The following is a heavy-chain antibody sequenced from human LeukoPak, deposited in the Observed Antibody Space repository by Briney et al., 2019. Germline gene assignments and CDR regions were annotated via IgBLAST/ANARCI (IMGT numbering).Heavy chain of an antibody. CDR1: GFTFSNYA. V-gene: IGHV3-23*01. D-gene: IGHD3-10*01. J-gene: IGHJ6*02. CDR2: ISDTGTNT. CDR3: ARGRRFGEFEFYYGMDV. Sequence: PGGSLRLSCAASGFTFSNYAMNWVRQAPGKGLEWVSGISDTGTNTYFADSVGGRFTVSRDNFKTTLYLHMNNLRAEDTAVYYCARGRRFGEFEFYYGMDVWGQGTTVTVSS.